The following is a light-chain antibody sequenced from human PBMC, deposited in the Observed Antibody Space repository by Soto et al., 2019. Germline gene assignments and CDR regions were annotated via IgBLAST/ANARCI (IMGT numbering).Light chain of an antibody. CDR2: GAS. V-gene: IGKV3-20*01. CDR1: QSVSSSY. J-gene: IGKJ5*01. CDR3: QQSYSTWIT. Sequence: EIVLTQSPGTLSLSPGERATLSCRASQSVSSSYLAWYQQKPGQAPRLLIYGASSRATGIPDRFSGSGSGTDFTLTISSLEPEDFATYYCQQSYSTWITFGQGTRLEIK.